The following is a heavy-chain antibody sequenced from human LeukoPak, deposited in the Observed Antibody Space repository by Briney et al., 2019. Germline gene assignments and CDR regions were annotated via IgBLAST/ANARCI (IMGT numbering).Heavy chain of an antibody. J-gene: IGHJ4*02. CDR3: ARDQISVARFDY. V-gene: IGHV4-39*07. CDR1: GGSISSSSYY. CDR2: IYYSGST. Sequence: SETLSLTCTVSGGSISSSSYYWGWIRQPPGKGLEWIGSIYYSGSTYYNPSLKSRVTISVDTSKNQFSLKLSSVTAADTAVYYCARDQISVARFDYWGQGTLVTVSS. D-gene: IGHD5/OR15-5a*01.